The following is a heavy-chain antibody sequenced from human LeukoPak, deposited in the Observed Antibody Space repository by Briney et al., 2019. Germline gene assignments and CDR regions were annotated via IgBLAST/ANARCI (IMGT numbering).Heavy chain of an antibody. CDR3: ARDRHGYCSGGSCYSLLGPFDY. D-gene: IGHD2-15*01. J-gene: IGHJ4*02. CDR1: GFTFSTYP. Sequence: GGSLRLSCAASGFTFSTYPMSWVRQAPGKGLEWVSAISGSGGSTYYADSVKGRFTISRDNSKNTLYLQMNSLRAEDTAVYYCARDRHGYCSGGSCYSLLGPFDYWGQGTLVTVSS. V-gene: IGHV3-23*01. CDR2: ISGSGGST.